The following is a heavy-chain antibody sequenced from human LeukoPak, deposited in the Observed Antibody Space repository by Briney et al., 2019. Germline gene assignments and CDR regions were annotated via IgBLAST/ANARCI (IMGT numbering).Heavy chain of an antibody. J-gene: IGHJ5*02. Sequence: GASVKVSCKASGYTFTGYYMHWVRQAPGQGLEWMGRINPNSGGTNYAQKFQGRVTMTRDTSISTAYMELSRLRSDDTAVYYCAGDLGQWLTNWFDPWGQGPLVTVSS. CDR2: INPNSGGT. CDR1: GYTFTGYY. CDR3: AGDLGQWLTNWFDP. D-gene: IGHD6-19*01. V-gene: IGHV1-2*06.